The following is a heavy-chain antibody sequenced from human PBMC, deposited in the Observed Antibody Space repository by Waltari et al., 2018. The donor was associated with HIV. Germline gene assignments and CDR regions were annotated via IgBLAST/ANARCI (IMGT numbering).Heavy chain of an antibody. CDR1: GFTFSNFG. V-gene: IGHV3-30*18. Sequence: QVQLVQSGGGMVQPGRSLRLSCAASGFTFSNFGMHWVRQAPGRGLEWLAVISNHGRSGHYADSVKGLFTISRDNSKDTLFLEMDNVRPEDTSLYFCAKDRSDFWTGFLDHWGQGALVTVTS. CDR2: ISNHGRSG. CDR3: AKDRSDFWTGFLDH. J-gene: IGHJ4*02. D-gene: IGHD3-3*01.